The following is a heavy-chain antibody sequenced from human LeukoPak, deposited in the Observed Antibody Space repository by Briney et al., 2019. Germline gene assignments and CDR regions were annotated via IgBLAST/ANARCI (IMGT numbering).Heavy chain of an antibody. Sequence: GASVKLSCTASGYTFTSYGISWVRQAPRQGLEWMGWISAYNGNTNYSQKLQGRVTMTTDTSTSTAYMELRSLRSDDTAVYYCARVPRGYSSSWFDPWGQGTLVTVSS. CDR2: ISAYNGNT. V-gene: IGHV1-18*01. D-gene: IGHD6-6*01. CDR3: ARVPRGYSSSWFDP. CDR1: GYTFTSYG. J-gene: IGHJ5*02.